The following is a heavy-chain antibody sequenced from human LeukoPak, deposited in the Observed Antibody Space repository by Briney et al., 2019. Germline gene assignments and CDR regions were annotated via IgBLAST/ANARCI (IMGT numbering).Heavy chain of an antibody. Sequence: PGRSLRLSCAASGFTFSSYGMHWVRQAPGKGLEGVAVIWYDGSNKFYADSVKGRFTISRDNSKNTLYLQMNSLRAEDTAVYYCARDSDRLDDSSGYYGGIGYWGQGTLVTVSS. CDR2: IWYDGSNK. J-gene: IGHJ4*02. CDR1: GFTFSSYG. CDR3: ARDSDRLDDSSGYYGGIGY. D-gene: IGHD3-22*01. V-gene: IGHV3-33*01.